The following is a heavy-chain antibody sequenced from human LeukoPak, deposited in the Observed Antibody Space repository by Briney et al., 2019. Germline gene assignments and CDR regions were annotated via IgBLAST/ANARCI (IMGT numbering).Heavy chain of an antibody. V-gene: IGHV3-53*01. D-gene: IGHD1-14*01. CDR1: GFTLSDYY. CDR3: ARGVEPLAANTLAY. J-gene: IGHJ4*02. CDR2: LYSDGNT. Sequence: PGGSLRLSCVASGFTLSDYYMDWVRQAPGKGLEWVSVLYSDGNTKYADSVQGRFTISRDNSKNTLYLEMNSLSPDDTAVYYCARGVEPLAANTLAYWGQGTLVTVSS.